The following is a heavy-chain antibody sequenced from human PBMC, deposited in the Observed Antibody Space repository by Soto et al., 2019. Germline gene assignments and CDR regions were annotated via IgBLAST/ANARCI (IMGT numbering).Heavy chain of an antibody. CDR3: ARSLYGSGSYFDQ. D-gene: IGHD3-10*01. V-gene: IGHV1-46*01. CDR1: GYVVMAYY. CDR2: INPSGGKT. Sequence: QVQLEQSGAEVKKPGASVKVSCKATGYVVMAYYMHWGRQAPGQGPEWMGRINPSGGKTNYAEKFQGRVTMTSDTSTTTFYMELISQRSEDTAVYYCARSLYGSGSYFDQWGQGTLVTVSS. J-gene: IGHJ4*02.